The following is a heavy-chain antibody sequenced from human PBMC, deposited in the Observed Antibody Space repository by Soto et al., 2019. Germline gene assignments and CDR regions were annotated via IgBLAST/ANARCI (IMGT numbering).Heavy chain of an antibody. J-gene: IGHJ4*02. CDR1: GGSISSSSYY. V-gene: IGHV4-39*01. D-gene: IGHD3-9*01. CDR2: IYYSGST. CDR3: ATHLYYDILTGYYWAYYFDY. Sequence: QLQLQESGPGLVKPSETLSLTCTVSGGSISSSSYYWGWIRQPPGKGLEWIGSIYYSGSTYYNPSLKSRVTISVDTSKNQFSLKLSSVTAAETAVYYCATHLYYDILTGYYWAYYFDYWGQGTLVTVSS.